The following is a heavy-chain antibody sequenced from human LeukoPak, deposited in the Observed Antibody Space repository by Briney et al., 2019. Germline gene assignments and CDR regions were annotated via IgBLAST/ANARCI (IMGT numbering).Heavy chain of an antibody. CDR3: ARDTGYSSSWYWTPFDY. CDR2: IYYSGST. D-gene: IGHD6-13*01. Sequence: SETLSLTCTVSGGSISSSSYYWGWIRQPPGKGLEWIGSIYYSGSTYYNPSLKSRVTISADTSKNQFSLKLSSVTAADTAVYYCARDTGYSSSWYWTPFDYWGQGTLVTVSS. CDR1: GGSISSSSYY. J-gene: IGHJ4*02. V-gene: IGHV4-39*07.